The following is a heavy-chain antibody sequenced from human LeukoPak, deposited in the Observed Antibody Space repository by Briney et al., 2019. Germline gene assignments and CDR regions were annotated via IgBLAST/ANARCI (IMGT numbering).Heavy chain of an antibody. D-gene: IGHD3-10*01. J-gene: IGHJ4*02. V-gene: IGHV3-30*02. Sequence: GGSLRLSCAASGFTFSTYGINWVRQAPGKGLEWVAFIRYDGDNEYYADSVKGRFTISRDNSKNTLYMQMNSLRVEDTAVYYCAKDGGSGSYYPFYFDHWGQGTLVTVSS. CDR1: GFTFSTYG. CDR2: IRYDGDNE. CDR3: AKDGGSGSYYPFYFDH.